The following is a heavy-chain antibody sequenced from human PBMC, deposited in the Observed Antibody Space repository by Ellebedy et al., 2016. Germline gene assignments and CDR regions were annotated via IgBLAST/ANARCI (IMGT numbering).Heavy chain of an antibody. CDR3: AKERNYYDSSGYMDV. CDR1: GFTFSSYS. J-gene: IGHJ6*02. D-gene: IGHD3-22*01. Sequence: GESLKISXAASGFTFSSYSMNWVHQAPGKGLEWVSSISSSSSYIYYADSVKGRFTISRDNAKNSLYLQMNSLRAEDTAVYYCAKERNYYDSSGYMDVWGQGTTVTVSS. CDR2: ISSSSSYI. V-gene: IGHV3-21*01.